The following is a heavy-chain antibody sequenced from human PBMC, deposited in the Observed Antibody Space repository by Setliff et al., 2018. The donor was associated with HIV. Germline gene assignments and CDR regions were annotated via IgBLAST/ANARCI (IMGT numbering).Heavy chain of an antibody. CDR1: RGSIKYYF. Sequence: SETLSLTCTVSRGSIKYYFWSWIRQPPGKGLECIGHISYSGTTNYNPSLESRVSISVDTSKNQFSLKLKSVTAADTAVYYCTRDSDGSSYYHFAHWSQGTLVTVSS. CDR2: ISYSGTT. CDR3: TRDSDGSSYYHFAH. J-gene: IGHJ4*02. D-gene: IGHD3-22*01. V-gene: IGHV4-59*01.